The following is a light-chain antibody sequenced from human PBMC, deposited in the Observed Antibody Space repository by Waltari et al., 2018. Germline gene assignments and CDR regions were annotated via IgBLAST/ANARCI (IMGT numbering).Light chain of an antibody. J-gene: IGLJ1*01. CDR1: SSAVGPYNL. Sequence: QSALTQPASVSGSPGQSLAVSCPGSSSAVGPYNLVPWYQQHPGKAPKLIIYEATKRPSVVSNRFSGSKSGNMASLTISGLQAEDEAEYYCCSFAGRSTWVFGTGTKVTVL. V-gene: IGLV2-23*01. CDR3: CSFAGRSTWV. CDR2: EAT.